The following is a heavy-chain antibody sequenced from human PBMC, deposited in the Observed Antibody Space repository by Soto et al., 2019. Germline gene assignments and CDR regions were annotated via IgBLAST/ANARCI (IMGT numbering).Heavy chain of an antibody. V-gene: IGHV4-31*11. CDR1: GGSISSGGYY. Sequence: SETLSLTCAVSGGSISSGGYYWSWIRQHPGKGLEWIGYIYYSGSTYYNPSLKSRVTISVDTSKNQFSLKLSSVTAADTAVYYCARTYYDILTGRKHDAFDIWGQGTMVTVSS. D-gene: IGHD3-9*01. CDR2: IYYSGST. CDR3: ARTYYDILTGRKHDAFDI. J-gene: IGHJ3*02.